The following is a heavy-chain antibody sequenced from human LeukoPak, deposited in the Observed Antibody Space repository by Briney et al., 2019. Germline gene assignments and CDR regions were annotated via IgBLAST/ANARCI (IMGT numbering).Heavy chain of an antibody. J-gene: IGHJ4*02. CDR2: INQDGSEK. V-gene: IGHV3-7*01. D-gene: IGHD6-19*01. CDR1: GFTFSSSW. Sequence: PGGSLRLSCAASGFTFSSSWMHWVCQAPGKGLEWVANINQDGSEKYDVDSAKGRFTISRDNAKNSLYLQMNSLRVEDTVMYYCARVGGGDGSGWSTTDYWGQGTLVTISS. CDR3: ARVGGGDGSGWSTTDY.